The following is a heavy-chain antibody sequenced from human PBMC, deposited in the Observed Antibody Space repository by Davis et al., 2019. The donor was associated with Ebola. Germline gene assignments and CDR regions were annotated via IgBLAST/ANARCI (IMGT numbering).Heavy chain of an antibody. V-gene: IGHV1-69*04. CDR1: GGTFSSYA. Sequence: SVTVSCKASGGTFSSYAISWVRQAPGQGLAWMGRIIPILGIANYAQKFQGRVTITADKTTSTAYMELSSLRSEDTAVYYCAREREGSSSWYQYYYNYGMDVWGQGTTVTVSS. CDR2: IIPILGIA. CDR3: AREREGSSSWYQYYYNYGMDV. D-gene: IGHD6-13*01. J-gene: IGHJ6*02.